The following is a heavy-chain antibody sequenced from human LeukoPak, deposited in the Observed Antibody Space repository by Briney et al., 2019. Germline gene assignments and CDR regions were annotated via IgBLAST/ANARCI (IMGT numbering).Heavy chain of an antibody. CDR1: GFTFSSYA. CDR2: ISGSGGST. V-gene: IGHV3-23*01. Sequence: GGSLRLSCAASGFTFSSYAMSWVRQAPGKGLEWVSAISGSGGSTYYADSVKGRFTISRDNSKNTLYLQMNSLRAEDTAVYYCAKDSDSSGWYVYYYYGMDVWGQGTTVTVSS. D-gene: IGHD6-19*01. CDR3: AKDSDSSGWYVYYYYGMDV. J-gene: IGHJ6*02.